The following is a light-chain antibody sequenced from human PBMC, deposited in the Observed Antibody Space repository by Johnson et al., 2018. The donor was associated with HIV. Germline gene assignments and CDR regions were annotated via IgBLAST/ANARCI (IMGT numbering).Light chain of an antibody. J-gene: IGLJ1*01. CDR3: GTWDNSLSAYV. Sequence: QSVLTQPPSVSAAPGQKVTISCSGSSSNIGNNYVSWYQQLPGTAPKLLIYDNTKRPSGIPYRFSGSKSDTSATLGITGLQTGDEADYFCGTWDNSLSAYVFATGTKVTVL. CDR1: SSNIGNNY. CDR2: DNT. V-gene: IGLV1-51*01.